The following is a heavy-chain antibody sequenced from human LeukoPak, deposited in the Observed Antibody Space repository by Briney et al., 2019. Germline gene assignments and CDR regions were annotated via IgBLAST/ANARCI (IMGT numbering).Heavy chain of an antibody. D-gene: IGHD2-8*01. CDR3: ARGTGVYVISPFDY. CDR2: ISYDGSHD. CDR1: GFTFSTYA. V-gene: IGHV3-30*01. J-gene: IGHJ4*02. Sequence: GGSLRLSCAASGFTFSTYAMHWVRQAPGKGLEWVAHISYDGSHDYYADSVKGRFTISRDKSKNTLYLQMNSLGAEDTAVYYCARGTGVYVISPFDYWGQGTLVTVSS.